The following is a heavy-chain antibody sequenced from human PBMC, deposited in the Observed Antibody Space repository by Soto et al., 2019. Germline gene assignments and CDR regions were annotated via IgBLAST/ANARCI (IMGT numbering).Heavy chain of an antibody. V-gene: IGHV1-2*02. Sequence: ASVKVSCKASGYTFTGYYMHWVRQAPGQGLEWMGWINPNSGGTNYAQKLQGRVTMTTDTSTSTAYMELRSLRSDDTAVYYCARGGVYGSGEGYWGQGTLVTVSS. CDR1: GYTFTGYY. CDR2: INPNSGGT. D-gene: IGHD3-10*01. J-gene: IGHJ4*02. CDR3: ARGGVYGSGEGY.